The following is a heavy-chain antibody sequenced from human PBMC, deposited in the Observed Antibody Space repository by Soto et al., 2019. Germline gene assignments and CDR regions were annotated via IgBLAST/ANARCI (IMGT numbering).Heavy chain of an antibody. CDR1: GGSISSSHW. CDR3: ASSGGGEDY. V-gene: IGHV4-4*02. Sequence: QVQLQESGPGLVKPSGTLSLSCAVSGGSISSSHWWTWVRQPPGKGLEWIGEIYHSGSTNYNPSPKSRVTISVDPSRNPFSPNLSSVPPAGTAVYYCASSGGGEDYWGQGILVTVSS. D-gene: IGHD3-16*01. J-gene: IGHJ4*02. CDR2: IYHSGST.